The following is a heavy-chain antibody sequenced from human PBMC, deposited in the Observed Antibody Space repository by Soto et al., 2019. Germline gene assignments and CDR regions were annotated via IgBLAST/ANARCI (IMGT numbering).Heavy chain of an antibody. CDR2: IKSDGSRT. CDR1: GFTFSSYW. J-gene: IGHJ6*02. Sequence: PGGSLRLSCAASGFTFSSYWMHWVRQAPGKGLVWVSRIKSDGSRTTYADSVKGRFTISRDNAKNTLYLQMNSLRAEDTAMYYCASFHHGSDSYGMDVWRQGTTVTVSS. CDR3: ASFHHGSDSYGMDV. V-gene: IGHV3-74*03.